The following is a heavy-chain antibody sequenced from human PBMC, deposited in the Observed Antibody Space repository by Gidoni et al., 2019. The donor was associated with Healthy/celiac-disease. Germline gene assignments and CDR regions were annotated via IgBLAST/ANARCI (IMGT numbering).Heavy chain of an antibody. V-gene: IGHV3-33*01. CDR2: IWYDGSNK. CDR3: ARDWGRYCSGGSCWNWFDP. J-gene: IGHJ5*02. CDR1: GFTFSSYG. Sequence: QVQLVESGGGVVQPGRSLRLSCAASGFTFSSYGMPWVRQAPGKGLAWVAVIWYDGSNKYYADSVKGRFTISRDNSKNTLYLQMNSLRAEDTAVYYCARDWGRYCSGGSCWNWFDPWGQGTLVTVSS. D-gene: IGHD2-15*01.